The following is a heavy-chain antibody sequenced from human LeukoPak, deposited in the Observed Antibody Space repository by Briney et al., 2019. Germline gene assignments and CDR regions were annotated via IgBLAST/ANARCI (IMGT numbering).Heavy chain of an antibody. J-gene: IGHJ4*02. CDR1: GGSISSFY. V-gene: IGHV4-59*01. Sequence: SETLSLTCTVSGGSISSFYWGWIRQFPGKGLEWIGFIHYSGSTNYNPSLKSRVTISVDTSKNQFSLKLRSVTAADTAVYYCARENYFDYWGQGTVVTVSP. CDR2: IHYSGST. CDR3: ARENYFDY.